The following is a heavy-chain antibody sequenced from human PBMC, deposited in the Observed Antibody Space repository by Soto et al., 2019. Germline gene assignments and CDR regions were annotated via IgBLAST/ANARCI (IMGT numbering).Heavy chain of an antibody. CDR1: GVSINSAGYC. V-gene: IGHV4-30-2*01. CDR2: IYYSGSP. D-gene: IGHD3-3*01. J-gene: IGHJ4*02. Sequence: QVQLQESGSGLVKPSQTLSLTCTVSGVSINSAGYCWSWIRQPPGKGLEWIGCIYYSGSPYYNPSLKSRVTISMDGSSNQFSLKLNSVTAADTAVYCCAGGVRFLEWLLNWGQGALVTVSS. CDR3: AGGVRFLEWLLN.